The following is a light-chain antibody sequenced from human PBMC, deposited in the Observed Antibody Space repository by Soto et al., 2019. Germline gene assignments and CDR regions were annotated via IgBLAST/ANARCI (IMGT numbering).Light chain of an antibody. CDR3: SSYTSSSAYGV. J-gene: IGLJ2*01. CDR2: DVS. Sequence: QSALTQPASVSGSPGQSITISCTGTSSDVGGYNYVSWYQQHPGKAPKLMIYDVSNRPSGVSNRFSGSKSGNTASLTISGLEAEEEADYYCSSYTSSSAYGVFGGGTQLTVL. CDR1: SSDVGGYNY. V-gene: IGLV2-14*01.